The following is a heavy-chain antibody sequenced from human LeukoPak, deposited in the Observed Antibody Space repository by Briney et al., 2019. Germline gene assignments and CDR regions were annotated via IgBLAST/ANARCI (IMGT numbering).Heavy chain of an antibody. CDR1: GFTFSDYY. V-gene: IGHV3-11*01. CDR2: ISSSGSTI. D-gene: IGHD3-22*01. CDR3: ARVLYYYDSSGPSGY. J-gene: IGHJ4*02. Sequence: GGSLRLSCAASGFTFSDYYMSWIRQAPGKGLEWVSYISSSGSTIYYADSVKGRFTISRDNAKSSLYLQMNSLRAEDTAVYYCARVLYYYDSSGPSGYWGQGTLVTVSS.